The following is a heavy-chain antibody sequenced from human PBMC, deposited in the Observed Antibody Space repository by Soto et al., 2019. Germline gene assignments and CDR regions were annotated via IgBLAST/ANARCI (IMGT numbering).Heavy chain of an antibody. CDR2: VGGLNGDT. D-gene: IGHD2-21*01. Sequence: EVQLLESGGGLVQPGGSLRLSCAASGFTFSNYAMSWVRQAPGKGLEWVAAVGGLNGDTHYADSVRGRFDISRDNSKSTLFLQMNSLRGEDTAVYYCAKDRVNHNSVWDPFDIWGQGTMVTVSS. V-gene: IGHV3-23*01. CDR1: GFTFSNYA. J-gene: IGHJ3*02. CDR3: AKDRVNHNSVWDPFDI.